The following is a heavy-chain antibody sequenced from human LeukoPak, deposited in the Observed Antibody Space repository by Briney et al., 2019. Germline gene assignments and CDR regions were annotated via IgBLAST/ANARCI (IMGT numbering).Heavy chain of an antibody. CDR3: ARDPTTVTQLAFDY. V-gene: IGHV1-2*06. J-gene: IGHJ4*02. CDR1: GYTFTGYY. CDR2: INPNSGGT. Sequence: ASVKVSCKASGYTFTGYYMHWVRQAPGQGLEWMGRINPNSGGTNYAQKFQGRVTMTRDTSISTAYMELSRLRSDDTAVNYCARDPTTVTQLAFDYWGQGTLVTVSS. D-gene: IGHD4-17*01.